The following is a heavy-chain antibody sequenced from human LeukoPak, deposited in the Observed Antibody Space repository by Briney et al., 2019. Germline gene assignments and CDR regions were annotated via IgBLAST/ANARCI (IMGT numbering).Heavy chain of an antibody. CDR2: ISHDGRDT. Sequence: GTSLRLSCEASGFTFSTFPMHWVRQTPDKRLEWVAVISHDGRDTYYADSVKGRFTISRDNSKNTLYLQMNSLSPDDTAVVYCARVGRVSIYPSYMDVWGKGTTVIVSS. CDR1: GFTFSTFP. V-gene: IGHV3-30*04. CDR3: ARVGRVSIYPSYMDV. D-gene: IGHD6-6*01. J-gene: IGHJ6*03.